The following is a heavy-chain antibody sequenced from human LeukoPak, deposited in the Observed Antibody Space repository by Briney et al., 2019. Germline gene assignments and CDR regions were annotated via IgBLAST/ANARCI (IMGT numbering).Heavy chain of an antibody. J-gene: IGHJ6*03. CDR3: ARVVVGATGYYYYYYMDV. Sequence: PGGSLRLSCAASGFTFSSYWMHWVRPAPGKGLVWVSRINSDGSSTTYADSVKGRFTISRDNAKNPLYLQMNSVRAEDTAVYYCARVVVGATGYYYYYYMDVWGKGTTVTISS. CDR1: GFTFSSYW. D-gene: IGHD1-26*01. CDR2: INSDGSST. V-gene: IGHV3-74*01.